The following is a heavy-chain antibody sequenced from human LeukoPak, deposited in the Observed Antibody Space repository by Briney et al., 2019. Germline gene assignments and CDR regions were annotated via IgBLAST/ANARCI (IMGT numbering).Heavy chain of an antibody. CDR3: ARVKAGSYPGLLWFDP. J-gene: IGHJ5*02. D-gene: IGHD1-26*01. V-gene: IGHV4-59*01. CDR1: GGSISSYY. CDR2: IYYSGST. Sequence: SETLSLTCTVSGGSISSYYWSWIRQPPGKGLEWIGYIYYSGSTNYSPSLRSRVTISVDTSKNQFSLKLSSVTAADTAVYYCARVKAGSYPGLLWFDPWGQGTLVTVSS.